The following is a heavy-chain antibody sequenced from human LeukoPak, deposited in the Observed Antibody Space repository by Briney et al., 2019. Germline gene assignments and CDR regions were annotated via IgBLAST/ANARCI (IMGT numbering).Heavy chain of an antibody. Sequence: GGSLRLSCAASGFTFSRYWMHWVRQAPGKGLVWVSRINSDGSSASYADSVKGRFTISRDSAKNTLYLQMNSLRPEDTAVYYCARAKYEAVAGISPFDYWGQGTLVTVSS. CDR3: ARAKYEAVAGISPFDY. J-gene: IGHJ4*02. CDR1: GFTFSRYW. D-gene: IGHD6-19*01. CDR2: INSDGSSA. V-gene: IGHV3-74*01.